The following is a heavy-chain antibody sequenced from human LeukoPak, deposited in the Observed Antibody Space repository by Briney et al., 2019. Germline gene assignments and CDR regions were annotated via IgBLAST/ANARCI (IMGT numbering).Heavy chain of an antibody. D-gene: IGHD4-17*01. CDR1: GGSISSYY. CDR3: ARDDDYGDYFDAFDI. V-gene: IGHV4-59*12. Sequence: SETLSLTCTVSGGSISSYYWSWIRQPPGKGLEWIGCIHYSGTTNYNPSLKSRVTISVDTSKNQFSQKLNSVTAADTAVYYCARDDDYGDYFDAFDIWGQGTMVTVSS. J-gene: IGHJ3*02. CDR2: IHYSGTT.